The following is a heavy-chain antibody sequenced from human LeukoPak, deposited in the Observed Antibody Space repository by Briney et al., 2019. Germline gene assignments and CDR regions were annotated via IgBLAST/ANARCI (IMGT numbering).Heavy chain of an antibody. CDR1: GYIFTSYW. CDR2: LFPGDSDT. D-gene: IGHD4-23*01. Sequence: GESLKISCQGSGYIFTSYWIAWVRQMPGKGLECMGLLFPGDSDTRYSPSFQGHVTISADKSINTAYLQWSSLKASDTAMYYCAKLTTVVTPRAFDIWGLGTLVTVSS. J-gene: IGHJ3*02. V-gene: IGHV5-51*01. CDR3: AKLTTVVTPRAFDI.